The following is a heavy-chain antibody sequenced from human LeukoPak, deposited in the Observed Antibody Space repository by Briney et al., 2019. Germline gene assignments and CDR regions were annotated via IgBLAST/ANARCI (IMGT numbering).Heavy chain of an antibody. D-gene: IGHD1-26*01. J-gene: IGHJ5*02. CDR2: INHSGST. CDR1: GGSFSGYY. Sequence: SETLSLTCAVYGGSFSGYYWSWIRQPPGKGLEWIGEINHSGSTNYNPSLKSRVTISVDTSKNQFSLKLSSVTAADTAVYYCARGRREYSGSYRSNWFDPWGQGTLVTVSS. V-gene: IGHV4-34*01. CDR3: ARGRREYSGSYRSNWFDP.